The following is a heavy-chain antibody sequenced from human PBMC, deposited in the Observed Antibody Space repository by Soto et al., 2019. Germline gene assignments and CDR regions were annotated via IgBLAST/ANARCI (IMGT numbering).Heavy chain of an antibody. J-gene: IGHJ4*02. V-gene: IGHV3-30*18. CDR3: AKEVTTVVTPSYFDY. CDR2: ISYDGSNK. CDR1: GFTFSSYG. Sequence: WGSLRLSCAASGFTFSSYGMHWVRQAPGKGLEWVAVISYDGSNKYYADSVKGRFTISRDNSKNTLYLQMNSLRAEDTAVYYCAKEVTTVVTPSYFDYWGQGTLVTVSS. D-gene: IGHD4-17*01.